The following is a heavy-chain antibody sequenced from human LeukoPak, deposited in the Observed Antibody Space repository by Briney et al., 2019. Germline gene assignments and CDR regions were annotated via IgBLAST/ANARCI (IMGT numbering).Heavy chain of an antibody. CDR1: GGSIISSAYY. CDR3: VRTEVSSGSEDY. CDR2: IYYSGST. Sequence: SETLSLTCTVSGGSIISSAYYWSWIRQPPGKRLEWIGYIYYSGSTYYNPSLKSRVTISLDTSKNQFSLKLSSVTAADTAVYYRVRTEVSSGSEDYWGQGTLVTVSS. J-gene: IGHJ4*02. D-gene: IGHD6-19*01. V-gene: IGHV4-30-4*08.